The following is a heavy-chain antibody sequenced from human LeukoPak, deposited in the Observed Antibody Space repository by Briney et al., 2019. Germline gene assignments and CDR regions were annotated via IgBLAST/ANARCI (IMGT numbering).Heavy chain of an antibody. J-gene: IGHJ4*02. CDR2: VSYDGSVK. CDR3: ANPTTMTTSYYFDF. V-gene: IGHV3-30*18. CDR1: GFTFNSYG. Sequence: PGGSLRLSCAASGFTFNSYGMFWVRQAPGKGLEWVGVVSYDGSVKLYADSVRGRFTISRDNSKDTVYLQLDSLRPEDTAVYYCANPTTMTTSYYFDFWGQGTLVTVSS. D-gene: IGHD4-17*01.